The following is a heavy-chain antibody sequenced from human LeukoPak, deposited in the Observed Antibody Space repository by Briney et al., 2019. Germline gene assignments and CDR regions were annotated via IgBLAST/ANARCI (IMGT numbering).Heavy chain of an antibody. CDR3: ARVEGGSLFSPIDY. Sequence: ASVKVSCKASGNTFTNYYMHWVRQATGQGLEWMGWMNPNSGNTGYAQKFQGRVTMTRNTSISTAYMELSSLRSEDTAVYYCARVEGGSLFSPIDYWGQGTLVTVSS. V-gene: IGHV1-8*02. D-gene: IGHD1-26*01. CDR2: MNPNSGNT. J-gene: IGHJ4*02. CDR1: GNTFTNYY.